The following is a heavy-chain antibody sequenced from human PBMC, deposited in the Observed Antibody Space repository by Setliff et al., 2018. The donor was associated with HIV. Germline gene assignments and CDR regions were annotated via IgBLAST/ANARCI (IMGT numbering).Heavy chain of an antibody. CDR3: ARDKSDDYVWGSYRYTGY. Sequence: GGSLRLSCAASGLTFSDYGMHWVRQAPGKGLEWVAFIRYDGSIKYYADSVKGRFTISRDNSKNTLYLQMNSLRAEDTAVYYCARDKSDDYVWGSYRYTGYWGQGTLVTVSS. D-gene: IGHD3-16*02. V-gene: IGHV3-30*02. CDR1: GLTFSDYG. J-gene: IGHJ4*02. CDR2: IRYDGSIK.